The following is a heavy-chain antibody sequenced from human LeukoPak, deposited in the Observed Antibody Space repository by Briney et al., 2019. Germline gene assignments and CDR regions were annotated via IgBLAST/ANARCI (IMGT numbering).Heavy chain of an antibody. CDR3: ASRSGWSYFDY. D-gene: IGHD6-19*01. CDR2: IYHSGST. V-gene: IGHV4-38-2*01. J-gene: IGHJ4*02. CDR1: GFTFSDHY. Sequence: LRLSCAASGFTFSDHYMDWVRQAPGKGLEWIGSIYHSGSTYYNPSLKSRVTISVDTSKNQFSLKLSSVTAADTAVYYCASRSGWSYFDYWGQGTLVTVSS.